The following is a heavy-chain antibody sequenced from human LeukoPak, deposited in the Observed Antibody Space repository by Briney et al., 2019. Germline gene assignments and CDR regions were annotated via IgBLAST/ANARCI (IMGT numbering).Heavy chain of an antibody. V-gene: IGHV4-38-2*02. CDR3: ARHVTMTGYSSGWWGYYYYYYMDV. Sequence: SETLSLTCTVSGYSISSGYYWGWIRQPPGKGLEWIGSIYYSGSTYYNPSLKSRVTISVDTSKNQFSLKLSSVTAADTAVYYCARHVTMTGYSSGWWGYYYYYYMDVWGKGTTVTISS. CDR1: GYSISSGYY. J-gene: IGHJ6*03. CDR2: IYYSGST. D-gene: IGHD6-19*01.